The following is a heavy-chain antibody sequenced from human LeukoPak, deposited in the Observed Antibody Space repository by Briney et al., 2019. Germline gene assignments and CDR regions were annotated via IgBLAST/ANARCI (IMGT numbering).Heavy chain of an antibody. V-gene: IGHV3-7*01. CDR3: ARDLSGVAGYTYGRGIDY. CDR2: IKQDGSEK. D-gene: IGHD5-18*01. Sequence: GGSLRLSCAASGFTFSSYWMSWVRQAPGGGLEWVANIKQDGSEKYYVDSVKGRFTISRDNAKTSLYLQMNSLRAEDTAVYYCARDLSGVAGYTYGRGIDYWGQGTLVTVSS. CDR1: GFTFSSYW. J-gene: IGHJ4*02.